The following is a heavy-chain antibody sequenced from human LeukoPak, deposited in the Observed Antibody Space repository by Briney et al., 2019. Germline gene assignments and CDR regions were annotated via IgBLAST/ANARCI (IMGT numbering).Heavy chain of an antibody. CDR1: GFTFSSYS. J-gene: IGHJ4*02. V-gene: IGHV3-21*01. CDR2: ISSTSNNI. CDR3: SRSRRVLCTGACYSFDY. D-gene: IGHD2-8*02. Sequence: GGSLRLSCAASGFTFSSYSMNWVRQAPGKGLEWVSSISSTSNNIYYADSVRGRFTISRDNAKNSLYLQMNSLRAEDTAVYYCSRSRRVLCTGACYSFDYWGQGTLVTVSS.